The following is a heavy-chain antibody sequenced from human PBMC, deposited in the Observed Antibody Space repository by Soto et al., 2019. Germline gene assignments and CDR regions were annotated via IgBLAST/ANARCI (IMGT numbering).Heavy chain of an antibody. D-gene: IGHD5-18*01. V-gene: IGHV1-18*04. CDR3: ARSSASCSHRPYHNATDV. Sequence: ASVKVSCKGCGYIFTNYGINWVRQAPGQGLEWMGWISAYNGNTNFAQTVQGRLTMTTDTSTATSYMELRSLTYDDTAVYFCARSSASCSHRPYHNATDVRGQGTIVTRSS. CDR2: ISAYNGNT. CDR1: GYIFTNYG. J-gene: IGHJ6*02.